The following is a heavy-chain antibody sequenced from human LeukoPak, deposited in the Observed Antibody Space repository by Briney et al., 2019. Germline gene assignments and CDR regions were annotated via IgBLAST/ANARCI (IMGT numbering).Heavy chain of an antibody. CDR2: INPNSGGT. D-gene: IGHD4-23*01. V-gene: IGHV1-2*02. Sequence: GASVKASCKASGYTFTVYYMHWVREAPGQRLEWLGWINPNSGGTNYAQNFQGRVTMTRDTSISTAYMELSRLRSDDTAVYYCARDQGHGGNSWDYWGQGTLVTVSS. CDR3: ARDQGHGGNSWDY. J-gene: IGHJ4*02. CDR1: GYTFTVYY.